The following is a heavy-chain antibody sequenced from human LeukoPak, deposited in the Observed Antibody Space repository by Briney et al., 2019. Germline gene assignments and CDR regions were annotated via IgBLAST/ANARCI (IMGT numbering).Heavy chain of an antibody. D-gene: IGHD3-22*01. CDR1: GFTVSSNY. V-gene: IGHV3-66*02. CDR2: IYSGGST. Sequence: GSLRLSCAASGFTVSSNYMSWVRQAPGKGLEWVSVIYSGGSTYYADSVKGRFTISRDNSKNTLYLQMNSLRAEDTVVYYCARSDSSGYYHPTPFDYWGQGTLVTVSS. CDR3: ARSDSSGYYHPTPFDY. J-gene: IGHJ4*02.